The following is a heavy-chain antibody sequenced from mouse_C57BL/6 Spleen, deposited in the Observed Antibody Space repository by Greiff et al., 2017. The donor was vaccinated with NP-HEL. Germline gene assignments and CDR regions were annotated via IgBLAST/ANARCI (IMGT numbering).Heavy chain of an antibody. J-gene: IGHJ3*01. CDR1: GFTFSDYY. D-gene: IGHD2-1*01. Sequence: EVQLVESGGGLVQPGGSLKLSCAASGFTFSDYYMYWVRQTPEKRLEWVAYISTGGGSTYYPDTVKGRFTISRDNAKNTLYLQMSRLKSEDTAMYYCARPPYGNYVSWFAYWGQGTLVTVSA. CDR2: ISTGGGST. V-gene: IGHV5-12*01. CDR3: ARPPYGNYVSWFAY.